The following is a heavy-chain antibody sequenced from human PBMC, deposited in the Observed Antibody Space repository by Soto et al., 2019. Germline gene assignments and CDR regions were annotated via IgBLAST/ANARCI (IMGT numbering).Heavy chain of an antibody. V-gene: IGHV3-21*01. Sequence: GGSLRLSCAASGFTFSSYSMNWVRQAPGKGLEWVSSISSSSSYIYYADSVKGRFTISRDNAKNSLYLQMNSLRAEDTAVYYCARLVGSYGGKNHNWFDPWGQGTLVTVSS. CDR3: ARLVGSYGGKNHNWFDP. J-gene: IGHJ5*02. CDR1: GFTFSSYS. CDR2: ISSSSSYI. D-gene: IGHD5-18*01.